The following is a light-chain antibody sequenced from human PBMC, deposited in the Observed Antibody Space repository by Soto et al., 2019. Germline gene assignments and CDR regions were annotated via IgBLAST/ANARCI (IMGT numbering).Light chain of an antibody. CDR2: DAS. CDR1: QDISNY. CDR3: QQYDNLPHSVT. V-gene: IGKV1-33*01. Sequence: DIQMTQSPSSLSASVGDRVTTTCQASQDISNYLNWYQQKPGKAPKLLIYDASNLETGVPSRFSGSGSGTDFTFTISSLQPEDIATYYCQQYDNLPHSVTFGGGTKVEIK. J-gene: IGKJ4*01.